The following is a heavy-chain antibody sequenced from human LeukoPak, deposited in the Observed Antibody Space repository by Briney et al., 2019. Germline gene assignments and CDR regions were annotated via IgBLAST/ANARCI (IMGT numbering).Heavy chain of an antibody. V-gene: IGHV4-30-4*08. D-gene: IGHD3-9*01. CDR2: IYYSGST. CDR1: GGSISSSSYY. Sequence: SETLSLTCTVSGGSISSSSYYWGWIRQPPGKGLEWIGYIYYSGSTYYNPSLKSRVTISVDTSKNQFSLKLSSVTAADTAVYYCATSLRYNYYYGMDVWGQGTTVTVSS. CDR3: ATSLRYNYYYGMDV. J-gene: IGHJ6*02.